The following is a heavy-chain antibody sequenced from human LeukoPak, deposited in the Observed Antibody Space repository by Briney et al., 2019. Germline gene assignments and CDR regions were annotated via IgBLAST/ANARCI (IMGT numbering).Heavy chain of an antibody. J-gene: IGHJ2*01. Sequence: SVKVSCKASGGTFSSYAISWVRQAPGQGLEWLGGIIPIFGTANYAQKFQGRVTITADESTSTAYMELSSLRSEDTAVYYCARSGSGIDWYFDLWGRGTLVTVSS. CDR1: GGTFSSYA. CDR3: ARSGSGIDWYFDL. D-gene: IGHD6-19*01. CDR2: IIPIFGTA. V-gene: IGHV1-69*13.